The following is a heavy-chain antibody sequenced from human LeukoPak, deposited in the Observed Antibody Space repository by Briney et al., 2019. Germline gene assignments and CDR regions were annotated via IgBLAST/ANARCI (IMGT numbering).Heavy chain of an antibody. CDR3: ARSMLRLGGAFDI. CDR2: IYYSGST. V-gene: IGHV4-59*01. Sequence: SETLSLTCTVSGGSISSYYWSWIRQPPGKGLEWIGYIYYSGSTNYNPSLKSRVTIPVDTSKNQFSLKLSSVTAADTAVYYCARSMLRLGGAFDIWGQGTMVTVSS. J-gene: IGHJ3*02. D-gene: IGHD3-16*01. CDR1: GGSISSYY.